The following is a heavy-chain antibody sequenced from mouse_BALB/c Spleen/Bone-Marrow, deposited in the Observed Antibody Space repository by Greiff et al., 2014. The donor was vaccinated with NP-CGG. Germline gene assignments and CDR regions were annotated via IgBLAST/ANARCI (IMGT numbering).Heavy chain of an antibody. Sequence: VKLQESDAELVKPGASVKISCKASGYTFTDHAIHWVKQKPEQGLEWIGYISPGTGSITYNEKFKDKVTLTADKSSSTAYMQRNSLTSEDSTVYFCNYYGNTFDYWGQGTTLTVSS. CDR1: GYTFTDHA. D-gene: IGHD1-1*01. J-gene: IGHJ2*01. V-gene: IGHV1S53*02. CDR2: ISPGTGSI. CDR3: NYYGNTFDY.